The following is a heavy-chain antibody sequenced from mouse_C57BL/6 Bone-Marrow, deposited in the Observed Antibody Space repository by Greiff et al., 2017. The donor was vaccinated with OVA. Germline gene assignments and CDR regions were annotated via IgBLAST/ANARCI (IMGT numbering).Heavy chain of an antibody. J-gene: IGHJ2*01. Sequence: EVKLMESGGGLVKPGGSLKLSCAASGFTFSDYGMHWVRQAPEKGLEWVAYISSGSSTIYYADTVKGRFTISGDNAKNTLCLQMTGLRSEDTAMYYCARYGSSHYWGQGTTLTVSA. CDR1: GFTFSDYG. D-gene: IGHD1-1*01. CDR2: ISSGSSTI. V-gene: IGHV5-17*01. CDR3: ARYGSSHY.